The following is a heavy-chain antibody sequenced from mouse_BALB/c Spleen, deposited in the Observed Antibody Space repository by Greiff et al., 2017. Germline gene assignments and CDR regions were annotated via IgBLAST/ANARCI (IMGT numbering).Heavy chain of an antibody. V-gene: IGHV8-8*01. D-gene: IGHD1-1*01. J-gene: IGHJ4*01. CDR3: ARIVPDYYGSVYAMDY. CDR1: GFSLSTSGMG. CDR2: IWWDDDK. Sequence: QVTLKESGPGILQPSQTLSLTCSFSGFSLSTSGMGVGWIRQPSGKGLEWLAHIWWDDDKYYNTALKSGLTISKDTSKNQVFLKIASVDTADTATYYCARIVPDYYGSVYAMDYWGQGTSVTVSS.